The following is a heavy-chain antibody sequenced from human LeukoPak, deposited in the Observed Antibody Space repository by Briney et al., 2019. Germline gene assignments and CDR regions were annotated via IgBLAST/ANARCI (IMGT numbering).Heavy chain of an antibody. J-gene: IGHJ4*02. CDR3: AVVLAAIPLEDY. CDR1: GFTFSSYS. Sequence: GGSLRLSCAASGFTFSSYSMNWVRQAPGKGLEWVSSISSSSSYIYYADSVKGRFTISRDNAKNSLYLQMNSLRAEDTAVYYCAVVLAAIPLEDYWGQGTLVTVSS. D-gene: IGHD2-2*02. V-gene: IGHV3-21*01. CDR2: ISSSSSYI.